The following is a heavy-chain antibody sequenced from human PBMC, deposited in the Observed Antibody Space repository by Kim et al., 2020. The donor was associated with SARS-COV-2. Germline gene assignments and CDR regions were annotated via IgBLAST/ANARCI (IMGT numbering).Heavy chain of an antibody. V-gene: IGHV4-39*01. Sequence: SLKSRVTISVDTSKNQFSRKLSSVTAADTAVYYCARQGQYSSSWNWFDPWGQGTLVTVSS. J-gene: IGHJ5*02. D-gene: IGHD6-13*01. CDR3: ARQGQYSSSWNWFDP.